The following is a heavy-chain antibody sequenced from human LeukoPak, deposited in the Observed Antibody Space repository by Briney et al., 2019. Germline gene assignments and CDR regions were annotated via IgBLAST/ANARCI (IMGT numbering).Heavy chain of an antibody. CDR2: ISSSGGST. D-gene: IGHD3-22*01. J-gene: IGHJ4*02. Sequence: GESLRLSCAASGFTFSTYAMSWVRQAPGKGLEWVLSISSSGGSTYYRDSVKGRFTISRDNSKNTLYLQMNSLRAEDTAVYYCAKDKGITMIVVVITTFDYWGQGTLVTVSS. CDR3: AKDKGITMIVVVITTFDY. V-gene: IGHV3-23*01. CDR1: GFTFSTYA.